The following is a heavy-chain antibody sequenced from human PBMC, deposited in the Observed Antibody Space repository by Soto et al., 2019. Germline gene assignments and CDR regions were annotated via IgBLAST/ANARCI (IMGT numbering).Heavy chain of an antibody. CDR1: GCAFSDYY. J-gene: IGHJ4*02. D-gene: IGHD1-1*01. Sequence: GGPLRLSCAASGCAFSDYYMSWIRQSPGKRLEWVSYITSSSSYTNYADSVKGRFTISRDNAKNSLYLQMNSLRAEDTAVYYCAGGQDNRAVNFDYWGQGSLVTVSS. V-gene: IGHV3-11*03. CDR3: AGGQDNRAVNFDY. CDR2: ITSSSSYT.